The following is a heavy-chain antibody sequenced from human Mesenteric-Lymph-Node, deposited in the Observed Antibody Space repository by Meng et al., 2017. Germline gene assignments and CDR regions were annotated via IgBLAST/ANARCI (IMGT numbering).Heavy chain of an antibody. D-gene: IGHD5-18*01. Sequence: QGHVPGAGPGLVKPSGTLSLTCDVSGGSIRNDQWWSWVRQAPGKGLEWIGEIYHSGSTNYNPSLKSRVTISVDKSKNQFSLKLTSVTAADTAVYYCARGGYYSFDYWGQGTLVTVSS. CDR1: GGSIRNDQW. J-gene: IGHJ4*02. CDR3: ARGGYYSFDY. V-gene: IGHV4-4*02. CDR2: IYHSGST.